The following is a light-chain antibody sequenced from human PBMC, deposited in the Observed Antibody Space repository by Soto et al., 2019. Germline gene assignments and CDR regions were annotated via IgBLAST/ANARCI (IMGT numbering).Light chain of an antibody. V-gene: IGLV2-14*01. CDR2: EVS. CDR1: SSDVGGYNY. CDR3: SSYTTSGTLV. J-gene: IGLJ2*01. Sequence: QSALTQSASVSGSLGQSITISCTGTSSDVGGYNYVSWYQQHPGEAPKLIIYEVSNRPSGVSTRFSGSKSGNTASLVISGLQPEDEADYYCSSYTTSGTLVFGGGTKLTVL.